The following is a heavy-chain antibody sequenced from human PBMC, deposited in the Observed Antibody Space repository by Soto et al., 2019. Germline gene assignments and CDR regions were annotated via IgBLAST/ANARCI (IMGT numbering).Heavy chain of an antibody. V-gene: IGHV1-18*01. CDR3: ARDSNSGSYYGFKY. Sequence: ASVKVSCKASGYTFTSYGISWVRQAPGQELEWMGWISAYNGNTNYAQKVQGRVTMTTDTSTSTAYMELRSLRSDDTAVYYCARDSNSGSYYGFKYWGQGTLVTAPQ. J-gene: IGHJ4*02. CDR1: GYTFTSYG. D-gene: IGHD1-26*01. CDR2: ISAYNGNT.